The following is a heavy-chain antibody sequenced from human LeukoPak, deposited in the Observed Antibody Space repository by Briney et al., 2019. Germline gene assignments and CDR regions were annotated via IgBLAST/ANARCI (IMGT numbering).Heavy chain of an antibody. V-gene: IGHV3-21*04. D-gene: IGHD3-22*01. CDR2: ISSGSNYI. CDR1: GFTFSDYY. J-gene: IGHJ4*02. Sequence: GGSLRLSCAVSGFTFSDYYMNWVRQAPGKGLEWVSSISSGSNYIYYADSVKGRFTISRDNTKNSLYLQMNSLRAEDTAVYYCARDLGGYSEFDYWGQGTLVTVSS. CDR3: ARDLGGYSEFDY.